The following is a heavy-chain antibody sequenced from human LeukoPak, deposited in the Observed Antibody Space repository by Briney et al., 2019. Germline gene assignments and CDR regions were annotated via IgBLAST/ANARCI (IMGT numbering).Heavy chain of an antibody. CDR3: AKGGSYMENY. J-gene: IGHJ4*02. D-gene: IGHD1-26*01. CDR2: ISSSGSTI. CDR1: GFTFSSYE. V-gene: IGHV3-48*03. Sequence: PGGSLRLSCAASGFTFSSYELNWVRQAPGKGLEWVSYISSSGSTIYYADSVKGRFTISRDNAKNSLYLQMNGLRAEDTAVYYCAKGGSYMENYWGQGTLVTVSS.